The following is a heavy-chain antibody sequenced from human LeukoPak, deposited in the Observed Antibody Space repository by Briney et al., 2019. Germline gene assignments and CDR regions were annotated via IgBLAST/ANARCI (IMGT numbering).Heavy chain of an antibody. V-gene: IGHV3-11*01. CDR2: ISSSGGTI. CDR1: GFTFSDYY. CDR3: ARDGSYGDYGIYYYYGMDV. Sequence: PGGSLRLSCAASGFTFSDYYMSWLRQAPGKGLEWVSYISSSGGTIYYADSVKGRFTISRDNAKNSLYLQMNCLRAEDTAVYYCARDGSYGDYGIYYYYGMDVWGQGTTVTVSS. D-gene: IGHD4-17*01. J-gene: IGHJ6*02.